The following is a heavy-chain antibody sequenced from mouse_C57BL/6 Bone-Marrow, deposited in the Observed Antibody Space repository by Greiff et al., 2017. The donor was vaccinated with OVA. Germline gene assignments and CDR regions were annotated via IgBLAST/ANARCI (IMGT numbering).Heavy chain of an antibody. V-gene: IGHV5-17*01. CDR3: AWDGGYDGYYYAMDY. Sequence: EVQLVESGGGLVKPGGSLKLSCAASGFTFSDYGMHWVRQAPEKGLEWVAYISSGSSTISYADTVKGRFTISRDNAKNTLFLQMNSLRSEDTAMYYCAWDGGYDGYYYAMDYWGQGTTVTVSS. CDR1: GFTFSDYG. J-gene: IGHJ4*01. D-gene: IGHD2-2*01. CDR2: ISSGSSTI.